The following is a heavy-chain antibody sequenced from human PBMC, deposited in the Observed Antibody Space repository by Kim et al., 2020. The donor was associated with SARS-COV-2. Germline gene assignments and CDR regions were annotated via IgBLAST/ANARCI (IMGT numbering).Heavy chain of an antibody. CDR1: GFTFTSHD. Sequence: GGSLRLSCAASGFTFTSHDMNWVRQTPGKGVEWVAYIGSGGTTKYYADSVKGRMSISRDNAKNSLFLQMSSLRAEDTAVYYCVREAIGTVVTQRDGFDVWGQGTMVTVSA. J-gene: IGHJ3*01. V-gene: IGHV3-48*03. CDR3: VREAIGTVVTQRDGFDV. CDR2: IGSGGTTK. D-gene: IGHD2-21*02.